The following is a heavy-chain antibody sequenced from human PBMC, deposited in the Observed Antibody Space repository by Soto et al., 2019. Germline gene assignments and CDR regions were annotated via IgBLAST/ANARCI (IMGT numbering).Heavy chain of an antibody. CDR2: ITSSGTTV. J-gene: IGHJ4*02. V-gene: IGHV3-48*02. CDR3: ARGSSNWAYYFDF. D-gene: IGHD6-13*01. Sequence: EVHLVESGGGLVQHGGSLRLSCAASGFTFSSYSLNWVRQAPGKGLEWVSYITSSGTTVYYADSVRGRFTISRDNAKNSLYLQMNSLRDDDTAVYYCARGSSNWAYYFDFWGQGTLVTVSS. CDR1: GFTFSSYS.